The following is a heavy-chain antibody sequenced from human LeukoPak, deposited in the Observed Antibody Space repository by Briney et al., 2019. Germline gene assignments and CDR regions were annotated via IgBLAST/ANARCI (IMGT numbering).Heavy chain of an antibody. V-gene: IGHV1-69*01. Sequence: SVKVSCKASGGTFSSYAISWVRQAPGQGLEWMGGIIPIFGTANYAQKFQGRVTITADESTSTAYMELSSLRSEDTAVYYCASNGGYSYGDRPGYYYYGMDVWGQGTTVTVSS. CDR1: GGTFSSYA. CDR2: IIPIFGTA. J-gene: IGHJ6*02. CDR3: ASNGGYSYGDRPGYYYYGMDV. D-gene: IGHD5-18*01.